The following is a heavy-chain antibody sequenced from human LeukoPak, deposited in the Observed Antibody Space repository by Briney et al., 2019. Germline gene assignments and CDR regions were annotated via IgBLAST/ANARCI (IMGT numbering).Heavy chain of an antibody. CDR1: GYSISSGYY. D-gene: IGHD6-6*01. Sequence: SETLSLTCAVSGYSISSGYYWGWIRQPPGKGLEWIGSIYHSGSTYYNPSLKSRVTISVDTSKNQFSLKLSSVTAADTAVYYCASSSSSFYYYYYMDVWSKGPTVTVSS. V-gene: IGHV4-38-2*01. CDR2: IYHSGST. CDR3: ASSSSSFYYYYYMDV. J-gene: IGHJ6*03.